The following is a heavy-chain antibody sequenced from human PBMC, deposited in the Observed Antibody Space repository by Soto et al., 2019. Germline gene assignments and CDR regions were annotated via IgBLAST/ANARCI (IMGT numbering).Heavy chain of an antibody. Sequence: EVQLVESGGGLVQPGGSLRLSCAGSGFTLSDHYIDWVRQAPGKGLEWVGRSRDKAQGYSTAYAASVKGRFTTSRDESKNSVYLQMNSLKTEDTAVYYCAADAHRDDFWSSYPYYYYSMDVWGQGTTVTVSS. J-gene: IGHJ6*02. CDR3: AADAHRDDFWSSYPYYYYSMDV. D-gene: IGHD3-3*01. CDR2: SRDKAQGYST. CDR1: GFTLSDHY. V-gene: IGHV3-72*01.